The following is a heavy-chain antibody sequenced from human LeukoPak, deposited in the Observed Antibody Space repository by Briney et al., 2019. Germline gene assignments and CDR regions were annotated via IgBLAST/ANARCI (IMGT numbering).Heavy chain of an antibody. CDR2: ISGSGGST. Sequence: GGSLRLSCAASGFTFSSYAMSWVRQAPGKGLEWVSAISGSGGSTYYADSVKGRFTISRDNSKNTLYLQMNSLRAEDTAVYYCAKESLGIVVVEAPFDYWGQGTLVTVSS. CDR1: GFTFSSYA. V-gene: IGHV3-23*01. D-gene: IGHD2-15*01. CDR3: AKESLGIVVVEAPFDY. J-gene: IGHJ4*02.